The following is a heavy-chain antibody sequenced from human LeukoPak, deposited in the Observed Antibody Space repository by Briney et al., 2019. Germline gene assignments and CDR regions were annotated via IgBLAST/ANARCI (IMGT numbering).Heavy chain of an antibody. CDR1: GYTFTSYY. D-gene: IGHD4-17*01. J-gene: IGHJ4*02. CDR3: AREASDYGDSFDY. CDR2: INPSGDST. V-gene: IGHV1-46*01. Sequence: GASVKVSCKASGYTFTSYYIHWVRQAPGQGLEWMGIINPSGDSTSYAQKFQGRVTMTRDTSTSTVYMELSSLRSEDTAVYYCAREASDYGDSFDYWGEGTLVTVSS.